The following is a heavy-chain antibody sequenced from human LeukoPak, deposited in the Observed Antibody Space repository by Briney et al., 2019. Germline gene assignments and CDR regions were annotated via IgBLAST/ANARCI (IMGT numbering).Heavy chain of an antibody. CDR2: ISACNGKT. V-gene: IGHV1-18*01. CDR1: GYTFTSYG. CDR3: ASDLVQDDFWSGYYWEYYGMDV. J-gene: IGHJ6*02. Sequence: ASVKVSCKASGYTFTSYGISWVRQAPGQGLEWMGWISACNGKTNYAQKLQGRVTMTTDTSTSTAYMELRSLRSDDTAVYYCASDLVQDDFWSGYYWEYYGMDVWGQGTTVTVSS. D-gene: IGHD3-3*01.